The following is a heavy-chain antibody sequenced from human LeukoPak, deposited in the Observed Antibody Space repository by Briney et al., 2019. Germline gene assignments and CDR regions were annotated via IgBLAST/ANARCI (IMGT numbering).Heavy chain of an antibody. Sequence: GGSLRLSCAASGFTFSSYWMSWVRQAPGKGLEWVANIKQDGSEKYYVDSVKGRFTISRDNAKNSLYLQMNSLRAEDTAVYYCSRDVGNPLGNDDYYYMDVWGKGNTVTVSS. CDR3: SRDVGNPLGNDDYYYMDV. CDR2: IKQDGSEK. D-gene: IGHD4-23*01. J-gene: IGHJ6*03. CDR1: GFTFSSYW. V-gene: IGHV3-7*01.